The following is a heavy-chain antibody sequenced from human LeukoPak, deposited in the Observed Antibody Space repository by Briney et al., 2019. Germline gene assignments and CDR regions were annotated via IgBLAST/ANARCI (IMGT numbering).Heavy chain of an antibody. CDR1: GFTFSDYY. D-gene: IGHD3-10*01. Sequence: GGSLRLSCAASGFTFSDYYMSWIRQAPGKGLEWVSYIGGSGTTIFYAHSVKGRFTISRDNAKNSLYLQMNSLRAEDTAVYYCARFAGSGSYYIDYWGQGTLITVSS. CDR3: ARFAGSGSYYIDY. V-gene: IGHV3-11*01. J-gene: IGHJ4*02. CDR2: IGGSGTTI.